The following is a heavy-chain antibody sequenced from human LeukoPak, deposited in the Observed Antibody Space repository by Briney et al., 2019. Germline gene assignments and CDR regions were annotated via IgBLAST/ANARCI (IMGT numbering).Heavy chain of an antibody. CDR3: ASQTCKAVSGIGMCAFEL. CDR2: VRSSNGNP. CDR1: DYASD. J-gene: IGHJ3*01. Sequence: ASVKVSCKASDYASDITWVRQAPGQGLEWMGWVRSSNGNPEYAQKFQGRVTMTTDTSTRTSYMELRSLRSDDAAMYYCASQTCKAVSGIGMCAFELWGQGTMVTVSS. V-gene: IGHV1-18*01. D-gene: IGHD3-10*01.